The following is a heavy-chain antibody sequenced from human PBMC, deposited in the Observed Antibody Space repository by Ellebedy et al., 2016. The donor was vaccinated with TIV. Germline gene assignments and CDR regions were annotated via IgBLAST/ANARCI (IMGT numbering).Heavy chain of an antibody. Sequence: GESLKISCAASGFTFSSYWMSWVRQAPGKGLEWVANINKDGSEKYYVDSMKGRFTIPRDNAKNSLYLQMNSLRAEDTAVYYCASPPGIVVYWGQGTLVTVSS. J-gene: IGHJ4*02. D-gene: IGHD3-22*01. V-gene: IGHV3-7*01. CDR1: GFTFSSYW. CDR2: INKDGSEK. CDR3: ASPPGIVVY.